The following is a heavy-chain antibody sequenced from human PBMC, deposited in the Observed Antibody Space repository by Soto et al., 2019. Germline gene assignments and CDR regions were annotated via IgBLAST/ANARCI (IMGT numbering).Heavy chain of an antibody. J-gene: IGHJ6*02. CDR3: ARDRRSTGTYYGMDV. V-gene: IGHV4-31*03. CDR2: FYYSGHT. CDR1: GGSINSGDDY. D-gene: IGHD1-1*01. Sequence: SETLSLTCSVSGGSINSGDDYWSWIRQHPEKGLEWIGYFYYSGHTYYNPSLKNRVTISVDTSNNQFSLKLNSVTAADTAVYYCARDRRSTGTYYGMDVWGQGTTVTVSS.